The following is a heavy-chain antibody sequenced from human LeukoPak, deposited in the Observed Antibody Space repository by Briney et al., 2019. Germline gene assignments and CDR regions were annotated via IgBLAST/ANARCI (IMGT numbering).Heavy chain of an antibody. CDR2: ISGSGGST. CDR1: GFTFSSYG. D-gene: IGHD3-22*01. Sequence: GGSLRLSRAASGFTFSSYGMSWVRQAPGKGLEWVSAISGSGGSTYYADSVKGRFTISRDNSKNTLYLQMNSLGAEDTAVYYCAKASRLYDSSGYYSYFDYWGQGTLVTVSS. CDR3: AKASRLYDSSGYYSYFDY. V-gene: IGHV3-23*01. J-gene: IGHJ4*02.